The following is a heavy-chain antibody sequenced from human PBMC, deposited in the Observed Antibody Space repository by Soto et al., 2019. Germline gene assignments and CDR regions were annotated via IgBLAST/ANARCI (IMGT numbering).Heavy chain of an antibody. V-gene: IGHV1-18*01. J-gene: IGHJ4*02. CDR1: GYTFTSYG. D-gene: IGHD2-2*01. CDR3: ALLPYCSSTSCYLGARDY. Sequence: AASVKVSCKASGYTFTSYGISWVRQAPGQGLEWMGWISAYNGNTNYAQKLQGRVTMTTDTSTSTAYMELRSLRSDDTAVYYCALLPYCSSTSCYLGARDYWGQGTLVTVSS. CDR2: ISAYNGNT.